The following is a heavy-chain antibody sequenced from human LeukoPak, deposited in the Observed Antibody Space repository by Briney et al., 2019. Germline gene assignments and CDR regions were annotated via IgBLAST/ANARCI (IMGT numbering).Heavy chain of an antibody. V-gene: IGHV1-69*04. CDR3: ARWYSSGWAEYFQH. CDR2: IIPILGIA. Sequence: ASVKVSCKASGGTFSRYAISWVRQAPGQGLEWTGRIIPILGIANYAQKFQGRVTITADKSTSTAYMELSSLRSEDTAVYYCARWYSSGWAEYFQHWGQGTLVTVSS. CDR1: GGTFSRYA. D-gene: IGHD6-19*01. J-gene: IGHJ1*01.